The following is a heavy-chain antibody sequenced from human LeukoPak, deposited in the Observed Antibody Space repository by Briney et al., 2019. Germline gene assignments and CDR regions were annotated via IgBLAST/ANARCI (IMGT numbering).Heavy chain of an antibody. J-gene: IGHJ4*02. V-gene: IGHV3-7*01. Sequence: GGTLRLSCAASGFTFSGYWMSWVRQAPGKGLEWVANIKQDESEKYYVDSVKGRFTISRDNSKNTLYLQMNSLRAEDTAVYYCAKPASIAARRGFDYWGQGTLVTVSS. CDR2: IKQDESEK. CDR3: AKPASIAARRGFDY. CDR1: GFTFSGYW. D-gene: IGHD6-6*01.